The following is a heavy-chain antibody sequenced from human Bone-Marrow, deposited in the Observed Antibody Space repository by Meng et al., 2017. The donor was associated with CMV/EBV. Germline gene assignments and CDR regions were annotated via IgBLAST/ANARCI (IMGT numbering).Heavy chain of an antibody. V-gene: IGHV4-39*01. CDR2: IYYSGST. D-gene: IGHD6-6*01. Sequence: SETLSLTCTVAGGSISSSSYYWGWIRQPPGKGLEWIGSIYYSGSTYYNPSLKSRVTISVDTSKNQFSLKLSSVTAADTAVYYCARHIAARGDNWFDTWGQGTLVTVSS. J-gene: IGHJ5*02. CDR3: ARHIAARGDNWFDT. CDR1: GGSISSSSYY.